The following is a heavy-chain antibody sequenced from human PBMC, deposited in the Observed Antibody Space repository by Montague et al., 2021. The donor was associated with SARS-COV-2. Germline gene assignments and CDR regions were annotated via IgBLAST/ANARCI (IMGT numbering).Heavy chain of an antibody. Sequence: SETLSLTCSVSGDSITNHYWSWIRQPAGKGLEWIGRMHFTGKTNFSPFFSSRLTMSADTSKSQFSLKLTSVTAADTAIYFCARDRFDFSAGRQGTIDFWGQGTLVTVSS. J-gene: IGHJ4*02. CDR3: ARDRFDFSAGRQGTIDF. CDR1: GDSITNHY. V-gene: IGHV4-4*07. D-gene: IGHD1/OR15-1a*01. CDR2: MHFTGKT.